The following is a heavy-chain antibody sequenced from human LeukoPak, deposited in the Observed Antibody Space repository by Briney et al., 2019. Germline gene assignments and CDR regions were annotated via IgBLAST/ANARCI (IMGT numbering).Heavy chain of an antibody. V-gene: IGHV3-30*18. CDR1: GFTFSSYG. D-gene: IGHD1-26*01. J-gene: IGHJ5*02. Sequence: GGSLRLSCAASGFTFSSYGMHWVRQAPGKGLEWVAVISYDGSNKYYADSVKGRFTISRDNSKNTLYLQMNSLRAEDTAVYYCGKSSYYAWGQGTLVTVSS. CDR2: ISYDGSNK. CDR3: GKSSYYA.